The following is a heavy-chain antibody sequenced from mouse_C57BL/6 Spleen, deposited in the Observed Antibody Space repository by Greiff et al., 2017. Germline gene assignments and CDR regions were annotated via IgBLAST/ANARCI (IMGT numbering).Heavy chain of an antibody. CDR2: INPNNGGT. V-gene: IGHV1-26*01. Sequence: EVQLQQSGPELVKPGASVKISCKASGYTFTDYYMNWVKQSHGKSLEWIGDINPNNGGTSYNQKFKGKATLTVDKSSSTAYMELRSLTSEDSAVYYCARFYYYGSSPCDYWGQGTTLTVSS. CDR1: GYTFTDYY. D-gene: IGHD1-1*01. J-gene: IGHJ2*01. CDR3: ARFYYYGSSPCDY.